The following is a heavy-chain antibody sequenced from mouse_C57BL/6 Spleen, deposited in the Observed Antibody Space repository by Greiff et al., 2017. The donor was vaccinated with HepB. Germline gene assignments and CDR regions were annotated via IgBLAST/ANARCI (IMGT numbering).Heavy chain of an antibody. CDR1: GYAFSSSW. Sequence: VQLQQSGPELVKPGASVKISCKASGYAFSSSWMNWVKQRPGKGLEWIGRIYPGDGDTNYNGKFKGKATLTADKSSSTAYMQLSSLTSEDSAVYFCARDDSSAWFAYWGQGTLVTVSA. V-gene: IGHV1-82*01. J-gene: IGHJ3*01. CDR2: IYPGDGDT. D-gene: IGHD2-4*01. CDR3: ARDDSSAWFAY.